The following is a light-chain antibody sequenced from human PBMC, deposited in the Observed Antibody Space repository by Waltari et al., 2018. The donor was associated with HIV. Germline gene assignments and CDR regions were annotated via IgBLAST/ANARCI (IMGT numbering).Light chain of an antibody. CDR3: QHFGSSRT. CDR2: GAS. Sequence: EIGLTHSPGTLALSPGERAPLSCRASQPIGSSYLPWYQQKPGQAPRLLIFGASTRATGIPHRFSGSGAETDFTLTISRLERGDCAVYYCQHFGSSRTSGQGPKVEIK. CDR1: QPIGSSY. V-gene: IGKV3-20*01. J-gene: IGKJ1*01.